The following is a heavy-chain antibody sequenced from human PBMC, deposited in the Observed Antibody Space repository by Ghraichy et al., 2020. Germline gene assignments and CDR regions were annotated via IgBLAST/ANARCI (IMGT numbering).Heavy chain of an antibody. CDR3: ARPKITIFGVVEQYYFDY. CDR1: GYSFTSYW. V-gene: IGHV5-51*01. CDR2: IYPGDSDT. D-gene: IGHD3-3*01. Sequence: GESLNISCKGSGYSFTSYWIGWVRQMPGKGLEWMGIIYPGDSDTRYSPSFQGQVTISADKSISTAYLQWSSLKASDTAMYYCARPKITIFGVVEQYYFDYWGQGTLVTVSS. J-gene: IGHJ4*02.